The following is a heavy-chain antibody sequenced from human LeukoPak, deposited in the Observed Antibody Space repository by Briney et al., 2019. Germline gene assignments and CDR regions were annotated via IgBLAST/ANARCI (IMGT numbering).Heavy chain of an antibody. CDR1: GFTFSAYS. V-gene: IGHV3-23*01. Sequence: GGSLRLSCAASGFTFSAYSMNWVRQAPGKGLEWVSVICANDGNTYYADAVKGRFTISRDNSKDTLYLQMDSLRAEDTAVYYCAKGSGSSCYSPCDYWGQGILVTVSS. J-gene: IGHJ4*02. CDR2: ICANDGNT. CDR3: AKGSGSSCYSPCDY. D-gene: IGHD2-15*01.